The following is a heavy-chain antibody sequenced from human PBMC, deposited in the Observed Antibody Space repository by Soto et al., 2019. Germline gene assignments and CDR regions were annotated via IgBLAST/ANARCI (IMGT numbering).Heavy chain of an antibody. D-gene: IGHD3-3*01. CDR2: INAGNGNT. J-gene: IGHJ4*02. CDR3: ARESYDFWSGSIFDY. CDR1: GYTFTSYA. Sequence: ASVKVSCKASGYTFTSYAMHWVRQAPGQRLEWMGWINAGNGNTKYSQKFQGRVTITRDTSASTAYMELSSLRSEDTAVYYCARESYDFWSGSIFDYWGQGTLVTVSS. V-gene: IGHV1-3*01.